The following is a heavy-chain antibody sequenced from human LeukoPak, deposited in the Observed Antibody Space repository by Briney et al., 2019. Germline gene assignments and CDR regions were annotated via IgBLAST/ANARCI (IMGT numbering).Heavy chain of an antibody. CDR1: GGSISSYY. CDR3: ARESNGDYSDY. V-gene: IGHV4-59*01. J-gene: IGHJ4*02. D-gene: IGHD4-17*01. CDR2: TYSSGST. Sequence: SETLSLTCTVSGGSISSYYWSWTRQPPGKGLEWIGYTYSSGSTSYNPSLKSRVTMSIDTSKNQFSLKVKSVTAADTAVYYCARESNGDYSDYWGQGTLVTVSS.